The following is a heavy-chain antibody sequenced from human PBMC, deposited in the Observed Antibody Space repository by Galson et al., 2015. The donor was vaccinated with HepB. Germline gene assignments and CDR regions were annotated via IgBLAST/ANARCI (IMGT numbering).Heavy chain of an antibody. D-gene: IGHD3-3*01. Sequence: SLRLSCAASGFTFSSYAMHWVRQAPGKGLEWVAVISYDGSNKYYADSVKGRFTISRDNSKNTLYLQMNSLRAEDTAVYYCARGLLKYYDFWSGLVYWGQGTLVTVSS. CDR1: GFTFSSYA. CDR3: ARGLLKYYDFWSGLVY. J-gene: IGHJ4*02. CDR2: ISYDGSNK. V-gene: IGHV3-30-3*01.